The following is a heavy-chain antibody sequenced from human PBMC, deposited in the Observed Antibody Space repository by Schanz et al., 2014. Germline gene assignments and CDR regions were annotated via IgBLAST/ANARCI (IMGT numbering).Heavy chain of an antibody. CDR3: VRVKGQHSGHDYIVY. CDR1: GGSINNYF. D-gene: IGHD5-12*01. CDR2: IYNNGIS. Sequence: QVHLQESGPGLVKPSETLSVTCTVSGGSINNYFWTWIRQPAGRGLERIGRIYNNGISHYNPSLASRVTMSVDTSKNKFSLNRNPVTPADAAIYYCVRVKGQHSGHDYIVYWGQGIQVTVSP. J-gene: IGHJ4*02. V-gene: IGHV4-4*07.